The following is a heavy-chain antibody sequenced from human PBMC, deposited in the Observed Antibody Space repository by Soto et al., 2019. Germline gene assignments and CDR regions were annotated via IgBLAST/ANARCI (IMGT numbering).Heavy chain of an antibody. CDR2: INAGDGNT. D-gene: IGHD1-26*01. J-gene: IGHJ4*02. Sequence: QVHLVQSGAEVKKPGASVKVSCKASGYTFTSYTIHWVRPAPGQRLEWMGWINAGDGNTVYSQNFQGRVTITRATSASTAYMELTSLRSEDTAVYYCARDRDSGSYVDYWGQGTLVTVSS. V-gene: IGHV1-3*01. CDR3: ARDRDSGSYVDY. CDR1: GYTFTSYT.